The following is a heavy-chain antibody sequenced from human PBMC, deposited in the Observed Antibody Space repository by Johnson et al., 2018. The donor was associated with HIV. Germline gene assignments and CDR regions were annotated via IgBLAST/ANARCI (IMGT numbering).Heavy chain of an antibody. J-gene: IGHJ3*02. D-gene: IGHD3-16*01. CDR2: IYSGGST. CDR1: GFTVSSNY. CDR3: AREATYYDYVWGSYAFDI. V-gene: IGHV3-66*01. Sequence: VQLVESGGGLVQPGGSLRLSCAASGFTVSSNYMSWVRHAPGKGLEWVSVIYSGGSTYYADSVKGRFTISRDNSKNTLYLQMNSLRAEDTAVYYCAREATYYDYVWGSYAFDIWGQGTMVTVSS.